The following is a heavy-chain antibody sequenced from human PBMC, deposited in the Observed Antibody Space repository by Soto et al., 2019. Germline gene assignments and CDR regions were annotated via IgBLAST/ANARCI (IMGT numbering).Heavy chain of an antibody. D-gene: IGHD5-18*01. CDR3: ERDVDTFYFDY. Sequence: SETLSLTCAVSGGSISSGGYSWSWIRQPPGKGLEWIGYIYHSGSTYYNPSLKSRVTISVDRSKNQFSLKLSSVTAADTAVYYCERDVDTFYFDYWGQGTLVTVSS. CDR1: GGSISSGGYS. CDR2: IYHSGST. J-gene: IGHJ4*02. V-gene: IGHV4-30-2*01.